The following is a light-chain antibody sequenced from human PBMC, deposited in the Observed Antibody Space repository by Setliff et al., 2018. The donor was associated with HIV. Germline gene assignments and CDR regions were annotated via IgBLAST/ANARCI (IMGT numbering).Light chain of an antibody. V-gene: IGLV2-8*01. Sequence: QSVLTQPPSASGSPGQSVTISCTGTSSDVGRYNYVSWYQQHPGKAPKLIIYEVSKRPSGVPDRFSGSKSGNTASLTVSGLQAEDEADYYCSSYVGNNFEVFGEGTKVTVL. CDR1: SSDVGRYNY. CDR3: SSYVGNNFEV. CDR2: EVS. J-gene: IGLJ2*01.